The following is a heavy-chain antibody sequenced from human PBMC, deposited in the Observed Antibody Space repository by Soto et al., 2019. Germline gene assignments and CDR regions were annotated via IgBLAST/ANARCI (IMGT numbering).Heavy chain of an antibody. D-gene: IGHD3-22*01. V-gene: IGHV3-33*01. CDR1: GFTFSSYG. Sequence: PVGSLRLSCAASGFTFSSYGMHWVRQAPGKGLEWVAVIWYDGSNKYYADSVKGRFTISRDNSKNTLYLQMNSLRAEDTAVYYCARDAAMIVVVTYRFDYWGQGTLVTV. CDR3: ARDAAMIVVVTYRFDY. CDR2: IWYDGSNK. J-gene: IGHJ4*02.